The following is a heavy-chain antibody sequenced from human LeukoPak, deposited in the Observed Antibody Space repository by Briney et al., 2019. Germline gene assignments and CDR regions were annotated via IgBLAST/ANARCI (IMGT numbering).Heavy chain of an antibody. Sequence: SETLSLTCAVYGGSFSDYYWSWIRQPPGKGLQWIGEINHSRSTSYNPSLKSRVTMSVDTSKNQFSLKLSSVTAADTAVYYCARDRGTWNDDGFDYWGQGTLVTVSS. J-gene: IGHJ4*02. D-gene: IGHD1-1*01. CDR1: GGSFSDYY. V-gene: IGHV4-34*01. CDR3: ARDRGTWNDDGFDY. CDR2: INHSRST.